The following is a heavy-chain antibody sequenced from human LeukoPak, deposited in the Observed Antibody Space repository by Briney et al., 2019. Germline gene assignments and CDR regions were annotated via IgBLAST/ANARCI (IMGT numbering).Heavy chain of an antibody. CDR2: ISSSGGST. CDR3: ANDPYSSSWYGGLDY. D-gene: IGHD6-13*01. CDR1: GFTLSSYA. Sequence: GGSLRLSCAASGFTLSSYAMSWVRQAPGKGLEWVSAISSSGGSTYYADSVKGRFTISRDNSKNTLYLEMNSLRAEDTAVYYCANDPYSSSWYGGLDYWGQGTLVTVSS. V-gene: IGHV3-23*01. J-gene: IGHJ4*02.